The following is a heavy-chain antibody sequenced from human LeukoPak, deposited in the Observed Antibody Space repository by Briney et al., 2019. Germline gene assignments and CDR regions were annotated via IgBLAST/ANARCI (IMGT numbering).Heavy chain of an antibody. CDR1: GGSISSYY. CDR3: ARTTEGYPGGPGYSYYYYMDV. V-gene: IGHV4-59*01. D-gene: IGHD4-11*01. J-gene: IGHJ6*03. Sequence: PSETLSLTCTVSGGSISSYYWSWIRQPPGKGLEWIGYIRYSGSTHYNPSLKSRVTISVDTSKNQVSLKLRSVTAADTAVYYCARTTEGYPGGPGYSYYYYMDVWGKGTTVTISS. CDR2: IRYSGST.